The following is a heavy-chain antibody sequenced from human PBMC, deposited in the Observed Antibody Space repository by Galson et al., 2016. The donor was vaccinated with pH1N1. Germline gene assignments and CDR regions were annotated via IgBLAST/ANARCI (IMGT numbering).Heavy chain of an antibody. CDR2: IYLSVST. CDR3: ARARASGGSYLFDP. V-gene: IGHV4-30-4*01. D-gene: IGHD2-15*01. CDR1: GGSISSDDYY. Sequence: TLSLTCTVSGGSISSDDYYWSWIRQPPGKGLEWIGYIYLSVSTYYNPSLKSRVTISVDTSKNQFSLKLSSVTAADTAVYYCARARASGGSYLFDPWGQGTLVTVSS. J-gene: IGHJ5*02.